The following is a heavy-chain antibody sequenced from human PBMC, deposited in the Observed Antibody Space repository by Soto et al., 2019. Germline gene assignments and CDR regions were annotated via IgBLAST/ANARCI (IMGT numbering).Heavy chain of an antibody. D-gene: IGHD2-8*01. CDR3: ARAPNRGLDY. CDR1: GFTFSSYT. Sequence: XGSLLLSGAASGFTFSSYTMHWVRQAPGKGLEWISYISSSSRTIYYADSVKGRFTISGDNAQSSLYLQMTSLRDEDTAVYYCARAPNRGLDYWGQGTLVTVSS. V-gene: IGHV3-48*02. CDR2: ISSSSRTI. J-gene: IGHJ4*02.